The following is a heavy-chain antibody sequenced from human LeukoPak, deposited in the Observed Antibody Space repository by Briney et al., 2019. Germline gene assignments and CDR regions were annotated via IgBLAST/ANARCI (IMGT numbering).Heavy chain of an antibody. CDR2: IYYSGGA. V-gene: IGHV4-39*02. J-gene: IGHJ4*02. CDR1: GCAISSSYYY. CDR3: ARRSPIEKYFDY. Sequence: PSETLSLTCTVSGCAISSSYYYWGWIRQPPGKGLEWIGNIYYSGGANYNPSLKSRVTISVDASKNHFSLKVSSVTAADTAVYYCARRSPIEKYFDYWGQGTLVTVSS.